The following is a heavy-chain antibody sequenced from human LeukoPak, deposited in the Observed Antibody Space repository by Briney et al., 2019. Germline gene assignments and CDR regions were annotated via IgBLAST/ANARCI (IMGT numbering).Heavy chain of an antibody. J-gene: IGHJ4*02. CDR1: GLTFGDYA. CDR2: INSDGSST. CDR3: ATIWDYYDSSGYYF. V-gene: IGHV3-74*01. Sequence: HPGGSLRLSCTASGLTFGDYAMSWVRQAPGKGLVWVSRINSDGSSTSYADSVKGRFTISRDNAKNTLYLQMNSLRAEDTAVYYCATIWDYYDSSGYYFWGQGTLVTVSS. D-gene: IGHD3-22*01.